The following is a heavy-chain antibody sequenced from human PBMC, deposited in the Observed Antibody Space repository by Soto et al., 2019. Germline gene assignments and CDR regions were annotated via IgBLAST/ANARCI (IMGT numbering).Heavy chain of an antibody. CDR2: MNPNSGNT. CDR3: ARGSIAAAGTGVS. J-gene: IGHJ5*02. CDR1: GYTFTSYD. V-gene: IGHV1-8*01. D-gene: IGHD6-13*01. Sequence: ASVKVSCKASGYTFTSYDINWVRQATGQGLEGMGWMNPNSGNTGYAQKFQGRVTMTRNTSISTAYMELSSLTSEDTAVYYCARGSIAAAGTGVSWGQGTLVTVSS.